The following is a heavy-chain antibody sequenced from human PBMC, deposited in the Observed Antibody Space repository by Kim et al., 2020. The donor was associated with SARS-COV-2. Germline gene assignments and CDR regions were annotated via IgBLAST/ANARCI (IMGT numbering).Heavy chain of an antibody. Sequence: GGSLRLSCAASGFTFSSSEMNWVRQAPGRGLEWVAFIGSRGGPIDYADSVKGRFTISRDNAKNSLYLQMNSLRAEDTAVYYCARDKKVIVTPSLYYYGMDIWGQGTTVTVSS. V-gene: IGHV3-48*03. J-gene: IGHJ6*02. D-gene: IGHD1-26*01. CDR3: ARDKKVIVTPSLYYYGMDI. CDR1: GFTFSSSE. CDR2: IGSRGGPI.